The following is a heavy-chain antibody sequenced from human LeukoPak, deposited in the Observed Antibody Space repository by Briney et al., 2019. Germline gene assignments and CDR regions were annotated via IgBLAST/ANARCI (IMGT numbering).Heavy chain of an antibody. CDR1: GFTFDDYG. J-gene: IGHJ4*02. CDR2: ISWNGGST. D-gene: IGHD1/OR15-1a*01. V-gene: IGHV3-20*04. CDR3: VRVCVLGWNNVGYFVY. Sequence: PGGTLRLSCAASGFTFDDYGMSWVRQAPGQGLEWVSGISWNGGSTGYADSVKGRFTISRDNATNSLYLQMNSLEAEDTALYCCVRVCVLGWNNVGYFVYWGQETLVSVSS.